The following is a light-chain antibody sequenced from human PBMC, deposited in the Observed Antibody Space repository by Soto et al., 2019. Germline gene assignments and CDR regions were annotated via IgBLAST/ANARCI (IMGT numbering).Light chain of an antibody. V-gene: IGLV1-40*01. CDR2: GNS. J-gene: IGLJ1*01. Sequence: QAVVTQPPSVSGAPGQRVTISCTGSSSNIGAGYDVHWYQQLPGTAPKLLIYGNSNRPSGVPDRFSGSKSGTSASLAITGLQAEDEADYYCQSYDNSLNRVFGTGTKLTVL. CDR3: QSYDNSLNRV. CDR1: SSNIGAGYD.